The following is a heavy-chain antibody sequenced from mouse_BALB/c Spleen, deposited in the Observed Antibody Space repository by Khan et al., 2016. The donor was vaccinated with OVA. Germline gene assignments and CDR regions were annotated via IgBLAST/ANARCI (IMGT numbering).Heavy chain of an antibody. CDR2: INPSTGYT. CDR3: ARRGRRWDFDD. Sequence: VQLQQSGAELAKPGASVKMSCKASGYTFINYWILWVKQRPGQGLEWIGYINPSTGYTEYNQNFKDKATLTADKSSSTAYMQLSSLTSEDSAVYYCARRGRRWDFDDWGQGTTLTVSS. D-gene: IGHD1-1*01. CDR1: GYTFINYW. V-gene: IGHV1-7*01. J-gene: IGHJ2*01.